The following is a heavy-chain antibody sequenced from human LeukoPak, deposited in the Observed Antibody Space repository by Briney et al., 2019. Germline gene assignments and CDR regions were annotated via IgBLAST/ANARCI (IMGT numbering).Heavy chain of an antibody. CDR1: GFTFDDYA. J-gene: IGHJ6*02. V-gene: IGHV3-9*01. D-gene: IGHD4-17*01. CDR3: AKGYYTVTAYYYYGMDV. CDR2: ISWNSGSI. Sequence: GGSLRLSCAASGFTFDDYAMHWVRQAPGKGLEWVSVISWNSGSIGYADSVKGRSTISRDNAKNSLYLQMNSLRAEDTALYYCAKGYYTVTAYYYYGMDVWGQGTTATVSS.